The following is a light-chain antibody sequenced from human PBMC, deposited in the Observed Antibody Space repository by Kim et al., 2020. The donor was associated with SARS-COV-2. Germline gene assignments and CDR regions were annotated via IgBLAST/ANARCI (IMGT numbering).Light chain of an antibody. CDR3: QQYNSYLLT. CDR1: QSISSW. V-gene: IGKV1-5*03. J-gene: IGKJ4*01. Sequence: DIQMTQSPSTLSAFVGDRVTITCRASQSISSWLAWYQQKPGKAPKLLIYSASSLESGVPSRFSGSGSGTEFTLTISSLQPDDFATYYCQQYNSYLLTFGGGTRWIS. CDR2: SAS.